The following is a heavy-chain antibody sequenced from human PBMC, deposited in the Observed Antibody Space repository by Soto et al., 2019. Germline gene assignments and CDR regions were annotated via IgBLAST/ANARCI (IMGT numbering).Heavy chain of an antibody. CDR3: TGEFGITFGGVIAINWYYFDY. Sequence: QVQLVQSGAEVKKPGSSVKVSCKASVGTFSSYAISWVRQAPGQGLEWMGGIIPIFGTANYEQKYQGRVTITADETKSTANMEQSSLGSDDTALYYCTGEFGITFGGVIAINWYYFDYWGQGTLDTVSS. CDR2: IIPIFGTA. CDR1: VGTFSSYA. D-gene: IGHD3-16*02. J-gene: IGHJ4*02. V-gene: IGHV1-69*01.